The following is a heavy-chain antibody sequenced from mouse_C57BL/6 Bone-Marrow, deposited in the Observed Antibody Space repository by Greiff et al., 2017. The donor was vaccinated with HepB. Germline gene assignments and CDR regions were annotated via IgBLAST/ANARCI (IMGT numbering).Heavy chain of an antibody. J-gene: IGHJ4*01. V-gene: IGHV1-69*01. CDR2: IDPSDSYT. Sequence: QIQLQQPGAELVMPGASVKLSCKASGYTFTSYWMHWVKQRPGQGLEWIGEIDPSDSYTNYNQKFKGKSTLTVDKSSSTAYMQRSSLTSEDSAVYYCARGWEEGVYYGNYEAMDYWGQGTSVTVSS. CDR3: ARGWEEGVYYGNYEAMDY. CDR1: GYTFTSYW. D-gene: IGHD2-1*01.